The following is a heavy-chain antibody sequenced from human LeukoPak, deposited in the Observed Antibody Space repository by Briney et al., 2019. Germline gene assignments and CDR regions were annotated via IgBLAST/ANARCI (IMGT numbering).Heavy chain of an antibody. Sequence: PGGSLRLSCAASGFTVSSNYMSWVRQAPGKGLEWVSVIYSGGSTYYADSVKGRFTISRDNSKNTLYLQMNSLRAEDTVVYYCAKDRDPNLGYFDYWGQGTLVTVSS. D-gene: IGHD1-14*01. V-gene: IGHV3-53*05. CDR1: GFTVSSNY. J-gene: IGHJ4*02. CDR2: IYSGGST. CDR3: AKDRDPNLGYFDY.